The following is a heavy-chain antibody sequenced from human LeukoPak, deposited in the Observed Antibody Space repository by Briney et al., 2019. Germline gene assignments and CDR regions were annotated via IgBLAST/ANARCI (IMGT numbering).Heavy chain of an antibody. CDR3: ADIFGIDY. V-gene: IGHV3-23*01. D-gene: IGHD3-3*02. CDR1: GFTFSSYA. CDR2: IDIGSGT. Sequence: GGSLRLSCAASGFTFSSYAMSWVRQAPGKGLKWVAVIDIGSGTNYADSVEGRFTISRDDSKNTLFLQMNSLRPEDTAVYYCADIFGIDYWGQGTLVTVSS. J-gene: IGHJ4*02.